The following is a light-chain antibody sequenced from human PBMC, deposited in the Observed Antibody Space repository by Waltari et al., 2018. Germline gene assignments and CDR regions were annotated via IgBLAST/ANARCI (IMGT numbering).Light chain of an antibody. CDR3: QQSYSVPFT. Sequence: DIRMTKSPSPLSASLGDRVTATCRTSQNIMTYLNWYQHKPGSAPKLLIYSASKLQGGVPSRFSGSGSGTDFTLTISSLQPADFATYYCQQSYSVPFTFGPGTNVDLK. V-gene: IGKV1-39*01. J-gene: IGKJ3*01. CDR1: QNIMTY. CDR2: SAS.